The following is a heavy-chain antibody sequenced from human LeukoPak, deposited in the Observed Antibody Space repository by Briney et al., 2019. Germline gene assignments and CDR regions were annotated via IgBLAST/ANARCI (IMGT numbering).Heavy chain of an antibody. V-gene: IGHV3-33*06. CDR1: GFTFSSYG. CDR2: IWYDGSNK. CDR3: AKDRTYYDILTGPTFDP. D-gene: IGHD3-9*01. Sequence: GGSLRLSCAASGFTFSSYGMHWVRQAPGKGLEWVAVIWYDGSNKYYADSVRGRFTISRDNSKNTLYLQMNSLRAEDTAVYYCAKDRTYYDILTGPTFDPWGQGTLVTVSS. J-gene: IGHJ5*02.